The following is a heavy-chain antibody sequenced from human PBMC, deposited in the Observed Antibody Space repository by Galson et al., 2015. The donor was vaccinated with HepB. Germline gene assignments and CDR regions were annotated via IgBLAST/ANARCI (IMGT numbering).Heavy chain of an antibody. D-gene: IGHD6-13*01. Sequence: SLRLSCAASGFTFSSYGMHWVRQAPGKGLEWVAVISYDGSNKYYADSVKGRFTISRDNSKNTLYLQMNSLRAEDTAVYYCARDLDSSSWYGPYFDYWGQGTLVTVSS. J-gene: IGHJ4*02. V-gene: IGHV3-30*03. CDR3: ARDLDSSSWYGPYFDY. CDR1: GFTFSSYG. CDR2: ISYDGSNK.